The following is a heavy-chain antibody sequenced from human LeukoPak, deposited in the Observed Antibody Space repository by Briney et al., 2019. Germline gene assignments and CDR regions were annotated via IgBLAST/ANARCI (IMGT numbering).Heavy chain of an antibody. CDR2: IYSGGST. Sequence: GGSLRLSCAASGFTVSSNYMSWVRQAPGKGLEWVSVIYSGGSTYYADSVKGRFTISRDNSKNTLYLQMNSLRAEDTAVYYCVTEGLRGDCAFDYWGQGTLVTVSS. CDR3: VTEGLRGDCAFDY. CDR1: GFTVSSNY. D-gene: IGHD2-21*02. V-gene: IGHV3-66*02. J-gene: IGHJ4*02.